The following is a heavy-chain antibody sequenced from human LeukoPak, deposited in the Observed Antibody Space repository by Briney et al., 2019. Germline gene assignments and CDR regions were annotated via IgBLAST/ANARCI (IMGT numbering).Heavy chain of an antibody. Sequence: GGSLRLSCTASGFTSDDYSMNWVRQAPGKGPEWVGFIRSQDGTTEYAASVRGRFSLSRDESERIAYLQMNSLKTEDSAVYHCNRWHISGVSYSNVWGQGTLVTVSS. D-gene: IGHD2-15*01. V-gene: IGHV3-49*04. CDR3: NRWHISGVSYSNV. J-gene: IGHJ4*02. CDR1: GFTSDDYS. CDR2: IRSQDGTT.